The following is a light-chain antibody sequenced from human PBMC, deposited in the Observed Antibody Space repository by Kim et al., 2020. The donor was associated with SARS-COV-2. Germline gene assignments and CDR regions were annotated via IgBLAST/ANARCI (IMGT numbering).Light chain of an antibody. CDR1: STAIGDNP. Sequence: GQWVTISCSGTSTAIGDNPVGCYQQLPGTAANHLIYGDDQRPSGVPARCSGSKTGSSASLAISGLQQGDDDDYFCGTWDASLYGRVFGGGTKVTVL. V-gene: IGLV1-44*01. CDR3: GTWDASLYGRV. J-gene: IGLJ3*02. CDR2: GDD.